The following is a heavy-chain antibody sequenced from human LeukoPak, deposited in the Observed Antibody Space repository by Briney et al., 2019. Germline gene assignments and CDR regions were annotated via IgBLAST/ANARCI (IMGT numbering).Heavy chain of an antibody. Sequence: PGGTLRLSCAASGFTFSSYSMNWVRQAPGKGLEWISSISSSSSYIYYADSVKGRFTISRDNAKNSLYLQMNSLRAEDTAVYYCARDGGMIVVGSNDAFDIWGQGTMVTVSS. D-gene: IGHD3-22*01. J-gene: IGHJ3*02. CDR1: GFTFSSYS. CDR2: ISSSSSYI. V-gene: IGHV3-21*01. CDR3: ARDGGMIVVGSNDAFDI.